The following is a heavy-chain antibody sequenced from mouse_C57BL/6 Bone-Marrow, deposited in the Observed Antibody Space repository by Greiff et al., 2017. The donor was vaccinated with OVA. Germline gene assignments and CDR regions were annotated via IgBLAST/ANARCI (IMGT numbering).Heavy chain of an antibody. J-gene: IGHJ4*01. Sequence: EVKLMESGPGLVKPSQSLSLTCSVTGYSITSGYYWNWIRQLPGNKLEWMGYISYDGSNNYNPSLKNRISITRDTSKNQFFLKLNSVTTEDTATYYWARNAYYSNYDYYAMDYWGQGTSVTVSS. CDR2: ISYDGSN. D-gene: IGHD2-5*01. CDR3: ARNAYYSNYDYYAMDY. V-gene: IGHV3-6*01. CDR1: GYSITSGYY.